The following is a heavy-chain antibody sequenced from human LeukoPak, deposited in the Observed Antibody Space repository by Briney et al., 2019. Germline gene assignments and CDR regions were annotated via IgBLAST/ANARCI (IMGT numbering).Heavy chain of an antibody. J-gene: IGHJ3*02. CDR3: ASSSIMITFGGVIATFDI. V-gene: IGHV4-30-4*01. CDR1: GGSISSGDYY. CDR2: IYYSGST. Sequence: SETLSLTCTVSGGSISSGDYYWSWIRQPPGKGLEWIGYIYYSGSTYYNPSLKSRVTISVDTSKNQFSLKLSYVTAADTAVYYCASSSIMITFGGVIATFDIWGQGTMVTVSS. D-gene: IGHD3-16*02.